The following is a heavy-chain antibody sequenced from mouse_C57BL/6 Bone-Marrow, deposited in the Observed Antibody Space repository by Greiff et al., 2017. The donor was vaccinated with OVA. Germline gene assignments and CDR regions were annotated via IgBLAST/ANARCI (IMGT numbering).Heavy chain of an antibody. V-gene: IGHV8-8*01. Sequence: QVTLKVSGPGLLQPSQSLSLTCSFSGFSLSTFGMGVVWIRQPSGLGLEWLAHIWWDDDKYYNPAMKSRLTNSKDTSKNLVFLKLANVDTADTATYYGARFGNYVGYFDYWGQGTTLTVSA. CDR3: ARFGNYVGYFDY. CDR1: GFSLSTFGMG. J-gene: IGHJ2*01. D-gene: IGHD2-1*01. CDR2: IWWDDDK.